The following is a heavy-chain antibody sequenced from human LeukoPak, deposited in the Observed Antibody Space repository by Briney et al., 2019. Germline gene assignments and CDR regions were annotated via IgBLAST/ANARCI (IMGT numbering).Heavy chain of an antibody. D-gene: IGHD3-10*01. J-gene: IGHJ4*02. CDR2: INPDNGNT. Sequence: ASVKVSCKAAGYTFTTYPITWVRQAPGQGLEWMGWINPDNGNTIYAQKVQGRLTMTTDTSTTTACMELRSLRSDDTAVYHCARVRTYSYGSGSYYWDYYFDYWGLGTLVTVSS. V-gene: IGHV1-18*01. CDR1: GYTFTTYP. CDR3: ARVRTYSYGSGSYYWDYYFDY.